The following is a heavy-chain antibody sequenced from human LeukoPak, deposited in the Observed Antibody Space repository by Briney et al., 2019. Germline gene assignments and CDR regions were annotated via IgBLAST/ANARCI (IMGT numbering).Heavy chain of an antibody. D-gene: IGHD3-22*01. CDR3: ARDLGSTIIVGGDAFDL. J-gene: IGHJ3*01. CDR2: MNTNSGGT. CDR1: GSTFSDYY. V-gene: IGHV1-2*02. Sequence: ASVKVSCKASGSTFSDYYLHWVRQAPGQGREGMGWMNTNSGGTNYAQKLHGRITTTGDTSTANLALSRLRSDDTDAYYCARDLGSTIIVGGDAFDLWGQGTMVTVSS.